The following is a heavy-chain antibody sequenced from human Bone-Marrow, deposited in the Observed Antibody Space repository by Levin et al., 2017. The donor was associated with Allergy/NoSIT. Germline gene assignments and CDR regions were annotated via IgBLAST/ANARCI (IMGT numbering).Heavy chain of an antibody. D-gene: IGHD1-14*01. CDR3: ARVPEDQNWFDP. CDR1: GYTFTGYY. Sequence: GASVKVSCKASGYTFTGYYMHWVRQAPGQGLEWMGRINPNSGGTNYAQKFQGRVTMTRDTSISTAYMELSRLRSDDTAVYYCARVPEDQNWFDPWGQGTLVTVSS. V-gene: IGHV1-2*06. J-gene: IGHJ5*02. CDR2: INPNSGGT.